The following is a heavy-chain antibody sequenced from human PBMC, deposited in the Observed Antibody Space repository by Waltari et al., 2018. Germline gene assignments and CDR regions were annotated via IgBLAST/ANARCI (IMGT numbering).Heavy chain of an antibody. V-gene: IGHV1-2*04. CDR3: ARAGPSGYELALDY. CDR2: INPNRGGT. J-gene: IGHJ4*02. D-gene: IGHD5-12*01. CDR1: GYTFTGYY. Sequence: QVQLVQSGAEVKKPGASVKVSCKASGYTFTGYYMHWVRQAPGQGLEWMGWINPNRGGTNYAQKFQGWVTMTRDTSISTAYMELSRLRSDDTAVYYCARAGPSGYELALDYWGQGTLVTVSS.